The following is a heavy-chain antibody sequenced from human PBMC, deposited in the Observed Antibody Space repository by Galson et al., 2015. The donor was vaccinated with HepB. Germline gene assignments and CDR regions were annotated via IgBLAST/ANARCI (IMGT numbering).Heavy chain of an antibody. CDR2: INPSGGST. CDR3: ARSRGGTNVAGAFDI. Sequence: SVKVSCKASGYTFTSYYMHWVRQAPGQGLEWMGIINPSGGSTSYAQKFQGRVTMTRDTSTSTVYMELSSLRSEDTAVYYCARSRGGTNVAGAFDIWGQGTMVTVSS. J-gene: IGHJ3*02. CDR1: GYTFTSYY. V-gene: IGHV1-46*01. D-gene: IGHD1-14*01.